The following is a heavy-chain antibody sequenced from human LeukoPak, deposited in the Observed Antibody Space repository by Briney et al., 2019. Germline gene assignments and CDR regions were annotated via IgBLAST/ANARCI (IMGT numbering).Heavy chain of an antibody. CDR3: ARDVRVGALPSHYYYCMDV. D-gene: IGHD1-26*01. Sequence: PSETLSLTCTVSGGSISSYYWSWIRQPAGKGLEWIGRVYTSGSTNYNPSLKSRVTMSVDTSKTQFSLKLSSVTAADTAVYYCARDVRVGALPSHYYYCMDVWGKGTTVTISS. J-gene: IGHJ6*03. CDR1: GGSISSYY. V-gene: IGHV4-4*07. CDR2: VYTSGST.